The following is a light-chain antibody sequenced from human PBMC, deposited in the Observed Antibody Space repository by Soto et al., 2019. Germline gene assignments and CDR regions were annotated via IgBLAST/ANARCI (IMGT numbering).Light chain of an antibody. CDR3: QHYNTYRT. Sequence: DIQMTQSPSTLSASVGDRVTITCRASQSISSWVAWYQQKPGKAPKLLIYKASTLETGVLSRFSGSGSGTEFTLTISSLQPDDFATYYCQHYNTYRTFGQETKVEIK. J-gene: IGKJ1*01. CDR2: KAS. V-gene: IGKV1-5*03. CDR1: QSISSW.